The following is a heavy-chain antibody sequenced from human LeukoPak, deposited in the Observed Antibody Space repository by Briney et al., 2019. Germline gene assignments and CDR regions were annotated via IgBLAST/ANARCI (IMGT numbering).Heavy chain of an antibody. Sequence: GGSLRLSCAASGFTFSSYEMNWVRQAPGKGLEWVSYISSSGSTIYYADSVKGRFTISRDNSKNTLYLQMNSLRAEDTAVYYCASLATVTTYYFDYWGQGTLVTVSS. CDR2: ISSSGSTI. CDR3: ASLATVTTYYFDY. J-gene: IGHJ4*02. V-gene: IGHV3-48*03. CDR1: GFTFSSYE. D-gene: IGHD4-17*01.